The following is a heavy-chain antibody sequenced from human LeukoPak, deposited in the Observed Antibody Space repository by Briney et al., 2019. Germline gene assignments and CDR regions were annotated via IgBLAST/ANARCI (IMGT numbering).Heavy chain of an antibody. V-gene: IGHV3-30*03. CDR3: ARDPGEVSPGY. CDR1: GFTFSNFG. J-gene: IGHJ4*02. Sequence: GGSLRLSCAASGFTFSNFGMHWVRQAPGKGLEWMAVISYDGKVTYYADSVKGRFTISRDNAKNSLYLQMNSLRAEDTAVYYCARDPGEVSPGYWGQGTLVTVSS. D-gene: IGHD3-10*01. CDR2: ISYDGKVT.